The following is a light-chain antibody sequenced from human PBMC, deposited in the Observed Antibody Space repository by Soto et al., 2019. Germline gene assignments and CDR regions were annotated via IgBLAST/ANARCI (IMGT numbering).Light chain of an antibody. Sequence: EIVMTQSPATQSVSPGERATLSCRASQSVRTNLAWYQQKPGQAPRPLIYGASTRATGIPARFSGGGSGTAFTLTISSLQSEDFAVYYCQQYNNLWTFGQGTKVEIK. CDR3: QQYNNLWT. CDR1: QSVRTN. CDR2: GAS. J-gene: IGKJ1*01. V-gene: IGKV3-15*01.